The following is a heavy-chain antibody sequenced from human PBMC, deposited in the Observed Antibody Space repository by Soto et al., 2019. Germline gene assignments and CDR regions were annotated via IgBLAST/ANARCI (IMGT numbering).Heavy chain of an antibody. J-gene: IGHJ4*02. CDR1: GYTFSSNG. CDR2: ISHDGRNK. D-gene: IGHD2-2*01. V-gene: IGHV3-30*18. CDR3: AKENVPYAPIEY. Sequence: QVQLVESGGGVVQPGRSLTISCEASGYTFSSNGMHWVRQAPGKGLNWVAAISHDGRNKFYGVSVKGRFTISRDNSKNTVYLHMNSLTAEDTAVYYCAKENVPYAPIEYWGQGTPVAVSS.